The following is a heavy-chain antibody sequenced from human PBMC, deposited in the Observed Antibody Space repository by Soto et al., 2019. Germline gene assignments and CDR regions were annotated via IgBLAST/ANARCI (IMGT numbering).Heavy chain of an antibody. Sequence: HPGGSLRLSCAASGFTFSSYWMSWVRQAPGKGLEWVANIKQDGSEKYYVDSVKGRFTISRDNAKNSLYLQMNSLRAEDTAVYYCARDWTYSSGWSTVFDYWGQGTLVTVSS. CDR1: GFTFSSYW. J-gene: IGHJ4*02. V-gene: IGHV3-7*01. CDR3: ARDWTYSSGWSTVFDY. CDR2: IKQDGSEK. D-gene: IGHD6-19*01.